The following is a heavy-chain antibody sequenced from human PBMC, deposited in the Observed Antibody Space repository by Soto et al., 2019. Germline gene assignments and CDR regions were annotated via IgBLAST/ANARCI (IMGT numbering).Heavy chain of an antibody. CDR1: GFTFSSYA. CDR2: ISGSGGST. J-gene: IGHJ6*02. Sequence: EVQLLESGGGLVQPGGSLRLSCAASGFTFSSYAMSWVRQAAGKGLEWVSAISGSGGSTYYADSVKGRFTISRDNSKNTLYLQMNSLRAEDTAVYYCAKADYYYYGMDVWGQGTTVTVSS. V-gene: IGHV3-23*01. CDR3: AKADYYYYGMDV.